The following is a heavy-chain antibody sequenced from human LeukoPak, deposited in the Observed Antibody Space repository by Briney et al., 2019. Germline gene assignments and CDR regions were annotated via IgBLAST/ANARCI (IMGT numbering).Heavy chain of an antibody. CDR2: IYYSGST. Sequence: SETLSLTCTVSGGSISSYYWSWIRQPPGKGLEWIGYIYYSGSTNYNPSLKSRVTISVDTPKNQFSLKLNSVTAADTAVYYCARDRITMVRGALRYYGMDVWGQGATVTVSS. J-gene: IGHJ6*02. CDR1: GGSISSYY. V-gene: IGHV4-59*01. D-gene: IGHD3-10*01. CDR3: ARDRITMVRGALRYYGMDV.